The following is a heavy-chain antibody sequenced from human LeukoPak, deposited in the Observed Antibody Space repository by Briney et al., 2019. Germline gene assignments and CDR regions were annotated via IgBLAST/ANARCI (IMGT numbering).Heavy chain of an antibody. D-gene: IGHD3-3*01. CDR1: GFTFSSYS. CDR2: ISSSSSYI. V-gene: IGHV3-21*01. J-gene: IGHJ4*02. CDR3: ARDGGYDFWSGSDY. Sequence: GGSLRLSCAASGFTFSSYSMNWVRQAPGKGLGWVSSISSSSSYIYYADSVKGRFTISRDNAKNSLYLQMNSLRAEDTAVYYCARDGGYDFWSGSDYWGQGTLVTVSS.